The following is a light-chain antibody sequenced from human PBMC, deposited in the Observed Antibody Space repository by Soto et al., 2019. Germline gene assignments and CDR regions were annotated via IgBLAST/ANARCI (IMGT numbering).Light chain of an antibody. V-gene: IGLV2-14*01. Sequence: QSALTQPASVSGSPGQSITISCTGTSSDIGDYDYVSWYQQHPGKAPKLLISEVSNRPSGVSNRFSGSKSGNTASLTISGLQAEDEADYFCSSYTISSTVVFGGGTKVTVL. CDR1: SSDIGDYDY. J-gene: IGLJ2*01. CDR3: SSYTISSTVV. CDR2: EVS.